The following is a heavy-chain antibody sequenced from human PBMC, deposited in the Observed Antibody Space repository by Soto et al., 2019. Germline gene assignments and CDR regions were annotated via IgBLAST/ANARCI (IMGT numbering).Heavy chain of an antibody. D-gene: IGHD2-15*01. Sequence: GSLRLSCSASGFALSIYAMHWVRQAPGKGLEYVSSISSNGISTYYADSVKGRFTISRDNSQNTLYIQMNSLRPDDTALYYCVKDEGXCTGGNCYSLARGGFDLWGQGTMVTVSS. CDR1: GFALSIYA. J-gene: IGHJ3*01. V-gene: IGHV3-64D*06. CDR2: ISSNGIST. CDR3: VKDEGXCTGGNCYSLARGGFDL.